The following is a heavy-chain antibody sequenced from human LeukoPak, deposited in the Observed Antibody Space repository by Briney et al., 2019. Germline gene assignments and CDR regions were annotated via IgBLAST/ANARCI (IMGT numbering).Heavy chain of an antibody. CDR3: AREYIVLMVYATGTFDP. CDR2: IYTSGST. J-gene: IGHJ5*02. D-gene: IGHD2-8*01. V-gene: IGHV4-61*02. Sequence: SETLSLTCTVSGGSISSGSYYCSWIRQPAGKGLEWIGRIYTSGSTNYNPSLKSRVTISVDTSKNQFSLKLSSVTAADTAVYYCAREYIVLMVYATGTFDPWGQGTLVTVSS. CDR1: GGSISSGSYY.